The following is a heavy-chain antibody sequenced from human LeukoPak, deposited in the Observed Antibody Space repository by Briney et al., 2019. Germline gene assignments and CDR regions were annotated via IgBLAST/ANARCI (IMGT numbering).Heavy chain of an antibody. CDR3: ARPYSSGWQDAFDI. J-gene: IGHJ3*02. Sequence: SETLSLTCTVSGGSISSSSYYWGWIRQPPGKGLEWIGSIYYSGSTYYNPSLKSRVTISVDTSKNQFSLKLSSVTAADTAVYYCARPYSSGWQDAFDIWGQGTMVTVSS. D-gene: IGHD6-19*01. CDR1: GGSISSSSYY. CDR2: IYYSGST. V-gene: IGHV4-39*01.